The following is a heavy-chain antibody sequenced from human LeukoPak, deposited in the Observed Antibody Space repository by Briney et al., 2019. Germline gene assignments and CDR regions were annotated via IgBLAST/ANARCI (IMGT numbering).Heavy chain of an antibody. CDR1: GFTFSSYS. Sequence: PGGSLRLSCAASGFTFSSYSMNWVRQAPGKGLEWVSSISSSSSSYIYYADSVKGRFTISRDNAKNSLYLQMNSLRAEDTAVYYCARDAEYYDFWSGPRLAFDIWGQGTMVTVSS. J-gene: IGHJ3*02. CDR2: ISSSSSSYI. D-gene: IGHD3-3*01. V-gene: IGHV3-21*01. CDR3: ARDAEYYDFWSGPRLAFDI.